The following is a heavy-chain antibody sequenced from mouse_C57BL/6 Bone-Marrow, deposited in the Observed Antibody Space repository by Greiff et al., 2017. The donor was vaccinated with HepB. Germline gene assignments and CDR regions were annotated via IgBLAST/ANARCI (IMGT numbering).Heavy chain of an antibody. V-gene: IGHV5-9-1*02. CDR2: ISSGGDYI. J-gene: IGHJ3*01. D-gene: IGHD2-4*01. Sequence: EVQRVESGEGLVKPGGSLKLSCAASGFTFSSYAMSWVRQTPEKRLEWVAYISSGGDYIYYADTVKGRFTISRDNARNTLYLQMSSLKAEDTAMYYCTRGGNYDSFAYWGQGTLVTVSA. CDR3: TRGGNYDSFAY. CDR1: GFTFSSYA.